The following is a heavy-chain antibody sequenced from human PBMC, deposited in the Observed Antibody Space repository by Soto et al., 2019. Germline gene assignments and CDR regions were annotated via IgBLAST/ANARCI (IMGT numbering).Heavy chain of an antibody. CDR2: IYYSGST. CDR1: GGSISSYS. J-gene: IGHJ5*02. D-gene: IGHD5-18*01. Sequence: TENISCTCAVSGGSISSYSLSWIRQPPGKGLEWIGYIYYSGSTNYNPSLKSRVTISVDTSKNQFSLKLSSPTAADTAVYYCARVVWIQPPGWFDPWGQGTLVTVS. V-gene: IGHV4-59*01. CDR3: ARVVWIQPPGWFDP.